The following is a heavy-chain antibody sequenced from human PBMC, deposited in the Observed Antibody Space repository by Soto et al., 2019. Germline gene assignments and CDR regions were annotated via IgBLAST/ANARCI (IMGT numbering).Heavy chain of an antibody. CDR1: GLTFSSYW. Sequence: GGSLRLSCAASGLTFSSYWMHWVRQAPGKGLEWISYISSSGSVTYYADSVKGRFTISRDNAKNSMYLQMNSLRAEDTAVYYCARDDTAMVMGPNDYWGQGALVTVSS. V-gene: IGHV3-48*04. CDR2: ISSSGSVT. CDR3: ARDDTAMVMGPNDY. D-gene: IGHD5-18*01. J-gene: IGHJ4*02.